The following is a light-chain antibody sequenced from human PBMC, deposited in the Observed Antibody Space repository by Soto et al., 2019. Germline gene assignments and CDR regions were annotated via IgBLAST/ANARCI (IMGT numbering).Light chain of an antibody. CDR1: QSVSSNY. J-gene: IGKJ1*01. CDR2: DAS. V-gene: IGKV3-20*01. CDR3: QQYDSSPWT. Sequence: EIVLTQSPGTLSLSPGERATLSCRASQSVSSNYLAWYQPKPGQAPRLLIYDASSRATGIPDRFSGSGSETDFTLTISRLEPEDFAVYYCQQYDSSPWTFGQGTKVEIK.